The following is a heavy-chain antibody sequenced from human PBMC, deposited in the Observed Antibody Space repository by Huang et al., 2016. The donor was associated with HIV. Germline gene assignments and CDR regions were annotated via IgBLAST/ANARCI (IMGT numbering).Heavy chain of an antibody. CDR2: IYDSGST. Sequence: QLQLQGSGPGLVKPSETLSLTCTVSGGSITSSSYYWGWIRQPPGKGLEWVGRIYDSGSTDDNPSLKIRVTVSVDTSKNQFSLKLSSVTAADTAVYYCARHFSYYDSSGYTPWDAFDIWGQGTMVTVSS. CDR3: ARHFSYYDSSGYTPWDAFDI. D-gene: IGHD3-22*01. CDR1: GGSITSSSYY. J-gene: IGHJ3*02. V-gene: IGHV4-39*01.